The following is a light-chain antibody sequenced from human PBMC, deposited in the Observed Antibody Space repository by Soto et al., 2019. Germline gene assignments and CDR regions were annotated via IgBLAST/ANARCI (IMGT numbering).Light chain of an antibody. CDR2: SAS. V-gene: IGKV1-5*01. J-gene: IGKJ1*01. CDR3: QQYNSYPTWT. Sequence: DIQITQSPSSLSSAVGERVNVACRASQTISRYVNWYQHKPGKAPTLLISSASSLESGVPSRFSGSGSGTEFTLTISSLQPDDFATYYCQQYNSYPTWTFGQGTKV. CDR1: QTISRY.